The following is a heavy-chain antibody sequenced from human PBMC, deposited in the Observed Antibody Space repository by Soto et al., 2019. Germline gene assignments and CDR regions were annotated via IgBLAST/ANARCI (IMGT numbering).Heavy chain of an antibody. CDR1: GYTFTNYG. Sequence: AASVKVSCKASGYTFTNYGISWIRQAPGQGLEWMGWLSVLNPNTHYAQKFQGRVTMTRDTSTTTAYLELRSLRSDDTAIYYCARERGEFYETYTDARSVGSESCGQGTLLTV. CDR2: LSVLNPNT. V-gene: IGHV1-18*01. D-gene: IGHD2-2*02. CDR3: ARERGEFYETYTDARSVGSES. J-gene: IGHJ5*02.